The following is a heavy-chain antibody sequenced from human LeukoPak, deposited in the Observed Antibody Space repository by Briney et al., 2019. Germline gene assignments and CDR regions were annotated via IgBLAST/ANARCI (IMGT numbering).Heavy chain of an antibody. D-gene: IGHD6-6*01. CDR1: GGTFSNFS. CDR2: INPNSGDT. V-gene: IGHV1-2*02. Sequence: ASVNVSCKASGGTFSNFSISWVRQAPRQGLEWMGWINPNSGDTNYAEKFQGRVTMTRDTSISTAYMDLRRLRSDDTAVYYCARDYSSSSGYFDYWGQGTLVTVSS. CDR3: ARDYSSSSGYFDY. J-gene: IGHJ4*02.